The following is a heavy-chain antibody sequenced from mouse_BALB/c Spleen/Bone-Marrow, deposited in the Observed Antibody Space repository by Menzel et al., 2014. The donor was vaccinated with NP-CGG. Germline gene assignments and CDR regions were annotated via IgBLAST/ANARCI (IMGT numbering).Heavy chain of an antibody. V-gene: IGHV5-17*02. D-gene: IGHD1-1*01. CDR3: AREHYYSGFAY. J-gene: IGHJ3*01. CDR1: GFTFSSFG. CDR2: ISSGSSTI. Sequence: DVMLVESGGGLVQPGGSRKLSCAASGFTFSSFGMHWVRQAPEKGLEWVAYISSGSSTIYYADTVKGRFTISRDNPKNTLFLQMTSLRSEDTAMYYCAREHYYSGFAYWGQGTLVTVSA.